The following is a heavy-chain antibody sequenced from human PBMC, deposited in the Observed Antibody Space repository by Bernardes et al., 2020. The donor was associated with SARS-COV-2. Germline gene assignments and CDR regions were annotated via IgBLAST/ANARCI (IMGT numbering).Heavy chain of an antibody. CDR1: GFTFNDYG. J-gene: IGHJ4*02. CDR3: ARIDEVTGRDY. V-gene: IGHV3-30*03. D-gene: IGHD6-19*01. Sequence: GGSLRLSCAPSGFTFNDYGVHWVRQAPGKGLEWVTVISYDGTNIYYADSVKGRFTVSRDHSKNTVYLQMNSLRAEDTAVYYCARIDEVTGRDYWGQGTLVTVSS. CDR2: ISYDGTNI.